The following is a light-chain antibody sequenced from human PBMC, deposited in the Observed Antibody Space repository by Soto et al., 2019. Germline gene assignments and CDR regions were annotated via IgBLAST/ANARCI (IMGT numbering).Light chain of an antibody. V-gene: IGKV1-5*01. Sequence: DTQMTQSPSTLPASVGDRVTITCRASRSISNWLAWYQQKPGRAPKLLIYDVSSLASGVPSRFSGSGSGRDFTFTISNLQPDDFAAYYCQQYHAAFGQGTRVEIK. J-gene: IGKJ1*01. CDR3: QQYHAA. CDR1: RSISNW. CDR2: DVS.